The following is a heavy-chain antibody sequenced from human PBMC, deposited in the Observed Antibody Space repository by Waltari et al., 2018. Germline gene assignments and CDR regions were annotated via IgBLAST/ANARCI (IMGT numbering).Heavy chain of an antibody. CDR3: VTDRGDFDY. Sequence: VPLVESGGGLVQPGGSLRLSCGVSGMSTNPFKSAYMSWVRRAPTRGLEWIGRIKTDSEGAATEFAAPVKGRFSISRDDSKKTLYLQLSSLEKDDTAVYYCVTDRGDFDYWGQGTLVTVSS. D-gene: IGHD3-10*01. V-gene: IGHV3-15*01. CDR1: GMSTNPFKSAY. J-gene: IGHJ4*02. CDR2: IKTDSEGAAT.